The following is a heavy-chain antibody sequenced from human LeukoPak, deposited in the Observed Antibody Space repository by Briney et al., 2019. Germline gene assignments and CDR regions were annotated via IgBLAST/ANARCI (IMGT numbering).Heavy chain of an antibody. V-gene: IGHV1-69*01. CDR2: IIPIFGTL. Sequence: VSCKASVGTFISSSISWVRRALGEGREWLRGIIPIFGTLKYTQTFHGRVTITADASTTTAYMDLSSLRYEHTAVYYCASNSNGRGRYYYGMDVWGQGTTVTVSS. CDR1: VGTFISSS. D-gene: IGHD2-15*01. CDR3: ASNSNGRGRYYYGMDV. J-gene: IGHJ6*02.